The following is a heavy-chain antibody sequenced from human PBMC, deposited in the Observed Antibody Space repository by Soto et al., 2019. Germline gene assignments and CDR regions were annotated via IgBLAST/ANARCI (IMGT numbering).Heavy chain of an antibody. CDR1: GFTFISYE. CDR2: ISSSGSTI. V-gene: IGHV3-48*03. CDR3: VYGYYFDY. Sequence: WGSLRLSCAASGFTFISYEINWVRQAPWKGLEWVSFISSSGSTIYYADSVKGRFTISRDNAKNSLYLQMNSLRAEDTAVYYCVYGYYFDYWGQGTLVTVSS. J-gene: IGHJ4*02. D-gene: IGHD3-10*01.